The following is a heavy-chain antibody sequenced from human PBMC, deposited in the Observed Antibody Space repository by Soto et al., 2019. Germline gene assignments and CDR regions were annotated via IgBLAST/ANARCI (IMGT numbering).Heavy chain of an antibody. CDR3: ARDLPAIDY. D-gene: IGHD2-2*01. CDR2: IIHXFGTA. J-gene: IGHJ4*02. CDR1: GGTFSSYA. Sequence: XVKVSCKASGGTFSSYAISWVRQAPGQGLEWMXGIIHXFGTANYAQKXXGRVTTTXXKSESTAYMELSSMRSEDTAVYYCARDLPAIDYRGQGTLVTVSS. V-gene: IGHV1-69*05.